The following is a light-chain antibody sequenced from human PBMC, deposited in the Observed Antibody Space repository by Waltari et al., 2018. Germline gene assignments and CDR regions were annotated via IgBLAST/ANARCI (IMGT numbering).Light chain of an antibody. CDR3: QVWDRTADQVI. CDR2: YDS. V-gene: IGLV3-21*04. J-gene: IGLJ2*01. CDR1: DMGTKS. Sequence: SYVLTQPPSVSVAPGKTAKITCGGNDMGTKSVHWYRQKPGQAPVLVIYYDSDRPSGIPERFSGSNSGNTAALFITSVEAGDEADYYCQVWDRTADQVIFGGGTKLNVL.